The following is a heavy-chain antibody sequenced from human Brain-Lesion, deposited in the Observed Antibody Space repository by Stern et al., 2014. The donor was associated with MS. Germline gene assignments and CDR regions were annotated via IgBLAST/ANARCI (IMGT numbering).Heavy chain of an antibody. J-gene: IGHJ4*02. Sequence: QVQLQQWGAGLLKPSETLSLTCGVYGGSFSGYYWTWIRQPPGKGLEWIGEINPSGRINHNPSLETRVTMSVDTSKHQLSLRLSSATAADTAVYYCARDVGGAFDYWGQGTLVTVSS. CDR3: ARDVGGAFDY. V-gene: IGHV4-34*01. CDR1: GGSFSGYY. D-gene: IGHD2-21*01. CDR2: INPSGRI.